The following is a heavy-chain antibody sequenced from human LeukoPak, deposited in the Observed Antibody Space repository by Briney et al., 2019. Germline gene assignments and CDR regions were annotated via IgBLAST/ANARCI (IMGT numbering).Heavy chain of an antibody. J-gene: IGHJ4*02. CDR1: GYTFTSYD. D-gene: IGHD3-3*01. CDR3: ARGLVDFWSGYYNLNFDY. V-gene: IGHV1-8*01. CDR2: MNPNSGNT. Sequence: ASVKVSCKASGYTFTSYDINWVRQATGQGLEWMGWMNPNSGNTGYAQKFQGRVTMTRNTSISTAYMELSSLRSEDTAVYYCARGLVDFWSGYYNLNFDYWGQGTLVTVSS.